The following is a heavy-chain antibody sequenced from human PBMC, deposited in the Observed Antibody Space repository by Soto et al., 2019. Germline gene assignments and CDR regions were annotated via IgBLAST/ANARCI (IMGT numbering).Heavy chain of an antibody. V-gene: IGHV4-39*01. Sequence: SETLSLTCTVSGGSISSSSYYWGWIRQPPGKGLEWIGSIYYSGSTYYNPSLKSRVTISVDTSKNQFSLKLSSVTAADTAVYYCARKDVITIFGVVTPSYMDVWAKGTTVTVSS. CDR3: ARKDVITIFGVVTPSYMDV. CDR2: IYYSGST. CDR1: GGSISSSSYY. J-gene: IGHJ6*03. D-gene: IGHD3-3*01.